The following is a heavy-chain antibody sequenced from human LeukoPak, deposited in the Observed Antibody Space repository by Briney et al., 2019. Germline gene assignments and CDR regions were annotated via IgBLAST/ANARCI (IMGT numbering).Heavy chain of an antibody. D-gene: IGHD3-9*01. Sequence: GGSLRLSCAASGFTFDDYGMSWVRQAPGKGLEWVSGINWNSGSTHYADSVKGRFTISRDNAKNSLFLQMNSLRAEDTAVYYCARGGRYFDWLWAFDIWGQGTMVTVSS. J-gene: IGHJ3*02. CDR3: ARGGRYFDWLWAFDI. CDR2: INWNSGST. CDR1: GFTFDDYG. V-gene: IGHV3-20*04.